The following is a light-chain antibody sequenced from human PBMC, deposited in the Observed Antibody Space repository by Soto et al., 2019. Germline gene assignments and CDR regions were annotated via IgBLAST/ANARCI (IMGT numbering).Light chain of an antibody. CDR1: ESINSY. V-gene: IGKV1-39*01. Sequence: DIQMTQSPSSLSASVEDRVIITCRASESINSYLNWYQQKPGKAPKLLIYAASCLQSGVPSRFSGSGSETVFTLTINNLQPEDSATYYCQQSYSRLVTFGQGTKVEI. J-gene: IGKJ1*01. CDR3: QQSYSRLVT. CDR2: AAS.